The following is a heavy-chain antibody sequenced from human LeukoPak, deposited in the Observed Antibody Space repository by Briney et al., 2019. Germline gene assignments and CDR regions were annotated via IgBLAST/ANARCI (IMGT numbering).Heavy chain of an antibody. CDR3: AKSHWDGYKDY. CDR2: ISYDGSNK. J-gene: IGHJ4*02. V-gene: IGHV3-30*18. D-gene: IGHD5-24*01. Sequence: PGGSLRLSCAASGFTFSSYSMNWVRQAPGKGLEWVAVISYDGSNKYYADSVKGRFTISRDNSKNTLYLQMNSLRAEDTAVYYCAKSHWDGYKDYWGQGTLVTVSS. CDR1: GFTFSSYS.